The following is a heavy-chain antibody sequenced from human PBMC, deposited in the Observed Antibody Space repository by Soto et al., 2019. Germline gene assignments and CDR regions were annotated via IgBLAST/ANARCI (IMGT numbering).Heavy chain of an antibody. CDR2: IYYSGST. D-gene: IGHD2-15*01. J-gene: IGHJ6*02. CDR1: GGSISSYY. Sequence: SETLSLTCTVSGGSISSYYWSWIRQPPEKGLEWIGYIYYSGSTNYNPSLKSRVTISVDTSKNLFSLKLSSVTAADTAVYSRARYLSSGGSPTRGFYYYYGMDVWGQGTTVTVSS. CDR3: ARYLSSGGSPTRGFYYYYGMDV. V-gene: IGHV4-59*01.